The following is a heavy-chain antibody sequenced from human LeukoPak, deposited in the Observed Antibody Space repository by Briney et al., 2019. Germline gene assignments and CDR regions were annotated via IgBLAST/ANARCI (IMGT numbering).Heavy chain of an antibody. CDR2: IFHSGST. CDR3: ARDASLQTGAFDV. V-gene: IGHV4-4*02. Sequence: SETLSLTCAVSGGSISRSDWWSWVRQSPGKGLEWIGEIFHSGSTKYNPSLKSRVTISVDKSKNQFSLNLTSVTAADTAMYYCARDASLQTGAFDVWGQGTMVTVSS. J-gene: IGHJ3*01. CDR1: GGSISRSDW. D-gene: IGHD5-24*01.